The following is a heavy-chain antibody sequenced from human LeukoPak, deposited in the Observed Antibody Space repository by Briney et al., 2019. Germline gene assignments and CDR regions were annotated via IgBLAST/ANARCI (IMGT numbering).Heavy chain of an antibody. CDR2: INNDGSST. CDR3: AREGRPFAFGELLLPTYFFDY. J-gene: IGHJ4*02. D-gene: IGHD3-10*01. V-gene: IGHV3-74*01. CDR1: GFTFSSYW. Sequence: GGSLRLSCAASGFTFSSYWMHWVRQAPGKGLVWVSRINNDGSSTSYADSVKGRFTISRDNAKNTLYLQMNSLRAEDTAVYYCAREGRPFAFGELLLPTYFFDYWGQGTLVTVSS.